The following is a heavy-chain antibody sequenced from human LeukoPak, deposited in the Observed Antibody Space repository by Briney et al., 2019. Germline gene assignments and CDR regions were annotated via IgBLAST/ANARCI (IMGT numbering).Heavy chain of an antibody. J-gene: IGHJ4*02. CDR1: GFTFDDYA. CDR3: AKDIWVGSYGPFDY. V-gene: IGHV3-9*01. CDR2: ISWNSGSI. D-gene: IGHD5-18*01. Sequence: GRSLRLSCAASGFTFDDYAMHWVRPAPGKGLEWVSGISWNSGSIGYADSVKGRFTISRDNAKNSLYLQMNSLRAEDTALYYCAKDIWVGSYGPFDYWGQGTLVTVSS.